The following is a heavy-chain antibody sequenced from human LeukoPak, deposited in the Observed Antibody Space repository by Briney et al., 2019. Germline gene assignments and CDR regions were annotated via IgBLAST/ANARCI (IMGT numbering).Heavy chain of an antibody. CDR3: ARGSRGYSYG. CDR2: IYYSAST. CDR1: GGSVSSGSYY. Sequence: SETLSLTCTVSGGSVSSGSYYWSWIRQPPGKGLEWIGYIYYSASTNYNPSLKSRVTISVDTSNNQCSLKLSSVTAADTAVYYRARGSRGYSYGWGQGTLVTVSS. V-gene: IGHV4-61*01. J-gene: IGHJ4*02. D-gene: IGHD5-18*01.